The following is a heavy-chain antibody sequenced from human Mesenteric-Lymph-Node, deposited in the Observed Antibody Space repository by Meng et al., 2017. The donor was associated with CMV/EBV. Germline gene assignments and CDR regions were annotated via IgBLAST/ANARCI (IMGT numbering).Heavy chain of an antibody. D-gene: IGHD2-8*01. CDR2: INPRGGST. Sequence: ASVKVSCKASGYTFTDYYMHWVRQAPGQGLEWMGIINPRGGSTSYAQKFQGTITMTMDTSTNTVYMELSSLRSEDTAVYYCTRVCHCTNGVCHNWFDPWGQGTLVTVSS. CDR1: GYTFTDYY. CDR3: TRVCHCTNGVCHNWFDP. J-gene: IGHJ5*02. V-gene: IGHV1-46*03.